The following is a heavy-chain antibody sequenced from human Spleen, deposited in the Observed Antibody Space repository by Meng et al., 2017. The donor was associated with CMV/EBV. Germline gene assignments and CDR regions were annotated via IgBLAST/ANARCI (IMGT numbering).Heavy chain of an antibody. J-gene: IGHJ2*01. CDR2: ISGYNGNT. D-gene: IGHD4-23*01. Sequence: ASVKVSCKASGYTFSSFGINWVRQAPGQGLEWMGWISGYNGNTNYAQKVQGRVTITADKSTSTAYMELSSLRSEDTAVYYCASTVVTRWYFDLWGRGTLVTVSS. CDR1: GYTFSSFG. CDR3: ASTVVTRWYFDL. V-gene: IGHV1-18*01.